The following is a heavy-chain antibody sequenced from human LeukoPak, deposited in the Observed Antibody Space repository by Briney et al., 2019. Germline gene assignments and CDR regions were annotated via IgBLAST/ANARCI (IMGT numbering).Heavy chain of an antibody. CDR3: ARDYMVRGVIGYYFDY. CDR2: ISYDGSNK. Sequence: GGSLRLSCAASGFTFSSYAMHWARQAPGKGLEWVAVISYDGSNKYYADSVKGRFTISRDNSKNTLYLQMNSLRAEDTAVYYCARDYMVRGVIGYYFDYWGQGTLVTVSS. J-gene: IGHJ4*02. D-gene: IGHD3-10*01. CDR1: GFTFSSYA. V-gene: IGHV3-30*04.